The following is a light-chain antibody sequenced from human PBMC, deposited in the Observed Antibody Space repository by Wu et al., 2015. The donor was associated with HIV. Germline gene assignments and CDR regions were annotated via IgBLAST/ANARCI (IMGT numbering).Light chain of an antibody. Sequence: EIVLTQSPATLSLSPGGRATLSCRASQSVSSYLAWYQQKPGQAPRLLIYDASNGATGIPARFSGSGSGTDFTLTISSLEPEDFAVYFCHQYGNAPFTFGPGTKVDIQ. V-gene: IGKV3-11*01. CDR2: DAS. CDR1: QSVSSY. J-gene: IGKJ3*01. CDR3: HQYGNAPFT.